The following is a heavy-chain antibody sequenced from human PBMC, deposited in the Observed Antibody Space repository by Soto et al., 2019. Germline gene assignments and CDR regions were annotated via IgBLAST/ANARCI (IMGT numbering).Heavy chain of an antibody. CDR2: ISSSSSYI. CDR1: GFTFSSYS. J-gene: IGHJ6*02. V-gene: IGHV3-21*01. Sequence: GGSLRLSCAASGFTFSSYSMSWVRQAPGKGLEWVSSISSSSSYIYYADSVKGRFTISRDNAKNSLYLQMNSLRAEDTAVYYCAREGSSSSGLWGMDVWGQGTTVTVS. D-gene: IGHD6-6*01. CDR3: AREGSSSSGLWGMDV.